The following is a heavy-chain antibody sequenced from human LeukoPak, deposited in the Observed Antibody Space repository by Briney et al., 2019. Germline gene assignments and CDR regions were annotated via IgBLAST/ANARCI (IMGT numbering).Heavy chain of an antibody. V-gene: IGHV1-2*02. Sequence: GASVKVSCKASGYTFTGYYMHWVRQAPGQGLEWMGWINPNSGGTNHAQKFQGRVTMTRDTSISTAYMELSSLRSEDTAVYYCARGGFNYYYYYYMDVWGKGTTVTISS. CDR1: GYTFTGYY. J-gene: IGHJ6*03. CDR2: INPNSGGT. CDR3: ARGGFNYYYYYYMDV.